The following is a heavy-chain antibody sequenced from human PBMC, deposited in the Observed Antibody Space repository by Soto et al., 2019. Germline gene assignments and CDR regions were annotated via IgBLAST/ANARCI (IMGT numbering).Heavy chain of an antibody. J-gene: IGHJ4*02. V-gene: IGHV6-1*01. CDR2: TFYRSTYYY. Sequence: QVQLQQSGPGLVKPSQTLSLTCTISGDSVSTNNVTWNWIRQSPSRGLEWLGRTFYRSTYYYDYALSVKGRITINADTSKNQFSLQMNSVTPEDTAVYYCARNEGSGYDYFFDFCGQGLLVTVSS. CDR1: GDSVSTNNVT. D-gene: IGHD5-12*01. CDR3: ARNEGSGYDYFFDF.